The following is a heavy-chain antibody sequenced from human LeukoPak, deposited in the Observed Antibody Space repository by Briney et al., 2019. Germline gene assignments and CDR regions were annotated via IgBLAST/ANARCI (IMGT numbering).Heavy chain of an antibody. CDR1: GFTFSNYS. CDR2: ISSGGGGT. J-gene: IGHJ4*02. Sequence: GGSLRLSCAASGFTFSNYSMNWVRQAPGKGLEWVSYISSGGGGTYYADSVKGRFTISRDNAKNSLYLQMSSLRAEDTAVYYCARGGVAVAATGYWGQGTLVTVSS. D-gene: IGHD6-19*01. V-gene: IGHV3-48*04. CDR3: ARGGVAVAATGY.